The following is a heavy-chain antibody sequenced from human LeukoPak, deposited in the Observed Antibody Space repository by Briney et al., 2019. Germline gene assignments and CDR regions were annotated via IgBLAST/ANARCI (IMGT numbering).Heavy chain of an antibody. V-gene: IGHV7-4-1*02. CDR3: ARGVEDTGDY. CDR1: GYTFTTYA. CDR2: INTNTGNP. D-gene: IGHD2-15*01. Sequence: ASVKVSCKASGYTFTTYALDWVRQAPGQGLEWMGWINTNTGNPTYAQGFTGRFVFSVDTSVSTAYLQISSLKAEDTAVYYCARGVEDTGDYWGQGTLVTVSS. J-gene: IGHJ4*02.